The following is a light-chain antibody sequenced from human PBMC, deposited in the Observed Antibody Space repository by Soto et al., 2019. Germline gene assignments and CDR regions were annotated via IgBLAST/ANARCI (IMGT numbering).Light chain of an antibody. CDR1: SSDVGGYNY. Sequence: QSALTQPASVSGSPGQSITISCTGTSSDVGGYNYVSWYQSHPGEAPKLIIYDVSNRPSGVSDRFSGSKSGNTASLTISGLQAEDEVDYYCSSYTTSISYVFGTGNKVTAL. V-gene: IGLV2-14*03. J-gene: IGLJ1*01. CDR3: SSYTTSISYV. CDR2: DVS.